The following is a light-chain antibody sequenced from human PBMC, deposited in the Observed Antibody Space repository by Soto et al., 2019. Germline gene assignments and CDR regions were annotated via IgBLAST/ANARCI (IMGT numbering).Light chain of an antibody. J-gene: IGKJ4*01. CDR3: QQYYKWPLP. CDR1: QIVSSN. V-gene: IGKV3-15*01. CDR2: GAS. Sequence: IRMTNSPGALSVYTGERATLSCRASQIVSSNLAWYQQKPGQAPRLLIYGASTRATGVPARFSGSGSGTEFTLTICSLQSEDFAVYCSQQYYKWPLPFGGGTKVDIK.